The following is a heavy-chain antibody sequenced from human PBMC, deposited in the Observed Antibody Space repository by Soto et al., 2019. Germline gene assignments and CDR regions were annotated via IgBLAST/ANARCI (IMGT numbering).Heavy chain of an antibody. CDR3: ARANPVLVGVFDP. CDR2: IIPIFGTA. Sequence: GASVKVSCKASGGTFSSYAISWVRQAPGQGLEWMGGIIPIFGTANYAQKFQGRVTITADESTSTAYMELSSLRSEDTAVYYCARANPVLVGVFDPWGQGTLVTVSS. CDR1: GGTFSSYA. V-gene: IGHV1-69*13. D-gene: IGHD2-15*01. J-gene: IGHJ5*02.